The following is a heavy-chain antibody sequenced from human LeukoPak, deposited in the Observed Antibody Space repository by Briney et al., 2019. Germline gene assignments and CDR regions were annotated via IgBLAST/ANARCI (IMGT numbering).Heavy chain of an antibody. V-gene: IGHV3-7*01. D-gene: IGHD6-19*01. CDR3: TRALYNTGWYPDYFDS. J-gene: IGHJ4*02. CDR2: IKRDGTDK. Sequence: PGGSLRLSCAGSGFIVCSNYMSWVRQAPGKGLEWLANIKRDGTDKYYVGSVEGRFTISRDNAKNSLFLQMSSLRAEDTAIYYCTRALYNTGWYPDYFDSWGQGTLVTVSS. CDR1: GFIVCSNY.